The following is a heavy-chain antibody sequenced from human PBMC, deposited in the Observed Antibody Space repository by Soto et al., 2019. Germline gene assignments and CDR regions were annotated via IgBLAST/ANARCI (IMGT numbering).Heavy chain of an antibody. Sequence: EVQMVESGGGLVKPGGSLRLSCVASGFSFGSYSMNWVRQAPGKGLEWVSSISSGGSSTFYADSMKGRFTISRDNANNSLYLQINSRRVEETAGYYCASDPFTSLVENAFDIWGQVTMVTVSS. D-gene: IGHD3-10*01. CDR2: ISSGGSST. V-gene: IGHV3-21*01. J-gene: IGHJ3*02. CDR3: ASDPFTSLVENAFDI. CDR1: GFSFGSYS.